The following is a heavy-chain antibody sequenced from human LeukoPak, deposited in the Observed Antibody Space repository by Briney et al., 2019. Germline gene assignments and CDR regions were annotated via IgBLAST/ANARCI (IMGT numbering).Heavy chain of an antibody. CDR3: ARHESHYVILTGYSHDAFDI. J-gene: IGHJ3*02. D-gene: IGHD3-9*01. V-gene: IGHV4-39*01. CDR2: VYYSGST. Sequence: SETLSLTCTVSGGSIGSSSYYWGWIRQPPGKGLEWIGSVYYSGSTYYNPSLKSRVTVSVDTSKNQFSLKLTSVTAADTAVYYCARHESHYVILTGYSHDAFDIWGQGTMVTVSS. CDR1: GGSIGSSSYY.